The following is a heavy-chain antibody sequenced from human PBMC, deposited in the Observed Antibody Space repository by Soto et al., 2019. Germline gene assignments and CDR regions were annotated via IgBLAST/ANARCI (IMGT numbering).Heavy chain of an antibody. CDR2: ISGSGGST. CDR3: AKDLQQQPHQDAFDI. Sequence: RLSCAASGFTCSSYAMSWVRKAPGKGLEWVSAISGSGGSTYYADSVKGRFTISRDNSKNTLYLQMNSLRAEDTAVYYCAKDLQQQPHQDAFDIWGQGTMVTV. J-gene: IGHJ3*02. CDR1: GFTCSSYA. V-gene: IGHV3-23*01. D-gene: IGHD6-13*01.